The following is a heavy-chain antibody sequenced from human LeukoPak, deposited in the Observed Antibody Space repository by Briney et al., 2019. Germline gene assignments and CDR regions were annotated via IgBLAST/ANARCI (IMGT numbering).Heavy chain of an antibody. Sequence: GGSLRLACAASGFTFSSYAMSWVRQAPGKGLEWVSAISGGGDSTFYADSVKGRFTISRDNSKNTLYLQMSSLRAEDTAIYYCAKEEYSTRYYYYGMDVWGQGTTVTVSS. V-gene: IGHV3-23*01. CDR2: ISGGGDST. CDR3: AKEEYSTRYYYYGMDV. J-gene: IGHJ6*02. CDR1: GFTFSSYA. D-gene: IGHD2-2*01.